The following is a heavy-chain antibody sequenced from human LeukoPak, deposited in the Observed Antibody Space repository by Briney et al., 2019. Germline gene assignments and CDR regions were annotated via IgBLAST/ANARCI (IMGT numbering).Heavy chain of an antibody. V-gene: IGHV3-9*01. Sequence: PGGSLRLSCEASGFKFDDYAMHWVRQSPGKGLEWVAGISWNGGSIGYADSVRGRFTISRDDAKKSLYLQMFSLRPEDTALYYCAKTPGGVVLNGFDVWGQGTMVTVSS. CDR2: ISWNGGSI. J-gene: IGHJ3*01. CDR3: AKTPGGVVLNGFDV. CDR1: GFKFDDYA. D-gene: IGHD2-15*01.